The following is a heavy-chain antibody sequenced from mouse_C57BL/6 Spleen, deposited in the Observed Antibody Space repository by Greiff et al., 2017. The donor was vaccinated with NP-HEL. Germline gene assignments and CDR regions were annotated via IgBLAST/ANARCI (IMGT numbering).Heavy chain of an antibody. CDR3: VRDRGPTVVFDY. J-gene: IGHJ2*01. CDR2: IRSKSSNYAT. Sequence: EVQRVESGGGLVQPKGSLKLSCAASGFTFNTYAMHWVRQAPGKGLEWVARIRSKSSNYATYYADSVKDRFTISRDDSQSMLYLQMNNLKTEDTAMYYCVRDRGPTVVFDYWGQGTTLTVSS. V-gene: IGHV10-3*01. CDR1: GFTFNTYA. D-gene: IGHD1-1*01.